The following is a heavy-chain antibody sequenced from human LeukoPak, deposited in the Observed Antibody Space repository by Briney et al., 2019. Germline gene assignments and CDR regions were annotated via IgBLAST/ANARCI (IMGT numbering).Heavy chain of an antibody. V-gene: IGHV4-59*01. J-gene: IGHJ6*02. D-gene: IGHD4-17*01. CDR2: VYYRGST. Sequence: SETLTLICTVSGGSISSSYWSWIRQPPGKGLEWIGYVYYRGSTNYNPSLKSRVTISVDTSNNQFSLTVSSVTAADTAVYYCARTYGDYDPFSYYYYGLDVWGQGTTVTVSS. CDR3: ARTYGDYDPFSYYYYGLDV. CDR1: GGSISSSY.